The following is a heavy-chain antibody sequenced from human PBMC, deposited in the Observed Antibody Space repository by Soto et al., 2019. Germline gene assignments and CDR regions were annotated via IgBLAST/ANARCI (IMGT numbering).Heavy chain of an antibody. CDR1: GFTFDDYA. D-gene: IGHD3-3*01. CDR2: ISWNSGSI. Sequence: GGSLRLSCAASGFTFDDYAMHWVRQAPGKGLEWVSGISWNSGSIGYADSVKGRFTISRDNAKNSLYLQMNSLRAEDTALYYCAKDWEYRGKTYYDFWSGYYNIWGQGTMVTVSS. CDR3: AKDWEYRGKTYYDFWSGYYNI. V-gene: IGHV3-9*01. J-gene: IGHJ3*02.